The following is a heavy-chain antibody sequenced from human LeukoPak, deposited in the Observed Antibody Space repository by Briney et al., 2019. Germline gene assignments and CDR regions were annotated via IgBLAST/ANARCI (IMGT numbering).Heavy chain of an antibody. CDR2: ITSGSTYI. J-gene: IGHJ4*02. CDR3: AKVFFVDFHSPNDY. D-gene: IGHD3-3*01. Sequence: GGSLRLSCAASGFTFRTYSMNWVRQAPGKGLEWVSSITSGSTYIYYADSVKGRFTISRDDSKNTVYLKVNSLRAEDTAVYYCAKVFFVDFHSPNDYWGQGTLVSVSS. V-gene: IGHV3-21*04. CDR1: GFTFRTYS.